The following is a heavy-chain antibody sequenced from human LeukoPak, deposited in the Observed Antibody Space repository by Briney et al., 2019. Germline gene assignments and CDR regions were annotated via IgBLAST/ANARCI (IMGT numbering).Heavy chain of an antibody. D-gene: IGHD3-10*01. CDR3: TRGPPDGSGNYYPGDF. Sequence: GGSLRLSCAASGFTFSSYGMHWVRQAPGKGLEWVAFIRYDGSNKYYADSVKGRFTISRDNSKNTLYLQMNSLRVEDTAVYYCTRGPPDGSGNYYPGDFWGQGTLVTVSS. V-gene: IGHV3-30*02. J-gene: IGHJ4*02. CDR2: IRYDGSNK. CDR1: GFTFSSYG.